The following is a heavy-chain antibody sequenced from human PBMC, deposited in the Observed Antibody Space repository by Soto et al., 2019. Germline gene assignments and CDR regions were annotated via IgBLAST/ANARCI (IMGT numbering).Heavy chain of an antibody. V-gene: IGHV1-69*06. CDR3: ARGWETVGSTTPFAY. J-gene: IGHJ4*02. CDR2: IIPIFGTP. CDR1: GGTFSNYA. D-gene: IGHD1-26*01. Sequence: QVQLVQSGAEVKKPGSSVKVSCTASGGTFSNYAISWVRQAPGQGLEWMGGIIPIFGTPNYAQKFQGRVTITADKSTSTAYMEVRNLRSDDTAVYYCARGWETVGSTTPFAYWGQGTLVTVSS.